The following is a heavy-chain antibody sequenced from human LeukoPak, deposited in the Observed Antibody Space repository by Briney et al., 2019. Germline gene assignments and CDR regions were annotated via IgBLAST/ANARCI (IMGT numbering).Heavy chain of an antibody. D-gene: IGHD1-26*01. V-gene: IGHV3-21*01. CDR1: GFTFSSYS. Sequence: GGSLRLSCAASGFTFSSYSMNWGRQAPGKGLEWVSSISSSSSYIYYADSVKGRFTISRDNAKNSLYLQMNSLRAEDTAVYYCARVMWELRYYFDYWGQGTLVTVSS. CDR2: ISSSSSYI. J-gene: IGHJ4*02. CDR3: ARVMWELRYYFDY.